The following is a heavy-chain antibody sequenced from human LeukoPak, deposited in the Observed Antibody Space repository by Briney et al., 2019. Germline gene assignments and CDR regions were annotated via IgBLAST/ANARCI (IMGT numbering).Heavy chain of an antibody. Sequence: GGSLRLSCAASGFTFSSYWMSWVRQAPGKGLEWVANIKQDGSGKYYVDSVKGRFTISRDNAKNSLYLQMNSLRAEDTAVYYCARVFYCSSTSCYRRGLGYMDAWGKGTTVTVSS. J-gene: IGHJ6*03. CDR2: IKQDGSGK. D-gene: IGHD2-2*01. CDR1: GFTFSSYW. CDR3: ARVFYCSSTSCYRRGLGYMDA. V-gene: IGHV3-7*01.